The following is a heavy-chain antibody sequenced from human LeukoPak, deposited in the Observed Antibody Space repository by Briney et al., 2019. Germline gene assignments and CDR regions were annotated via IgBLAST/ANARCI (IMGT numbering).Heavy chain of an antibody. CDR2: ISGSGGTT. J-gene: IGHJ4*02. D-gene: IGHD4-11*01. CDR3: AKGRIDYPWYFDY. V-gene: IGHV3-23*01. CDR1: EFTFSSNA. Sequence: PGGSLRLSCVASEFTFSSNALTWVRQAPGKGLECVSVISGSGGTTHYADSVKGRFSISRDNSKNTLYLQMNSLRAEDTAVYYCAKGRIDYPWYFDYWGQGTLVTVSS.